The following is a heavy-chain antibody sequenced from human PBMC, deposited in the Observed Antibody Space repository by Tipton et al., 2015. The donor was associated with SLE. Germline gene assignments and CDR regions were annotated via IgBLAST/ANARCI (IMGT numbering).Heavy chain of an antibody. CDR3: ARGVPTSVAAADWFDP. D-gene: IGHD6-13*01. J-gene: IGHJ5*02. CDR1: GGSISSSSYY. CDR2: IYHSGST. Sequence: TLSLTCTVSGGSISSSSYYWGWIRQPPGKGLEWIGSIYHSGSTNYNPSLKSRVTISVDTSKNQFSLKLSSVTAADTAVYYCARGVPTSVAAADWFDPWGQGTLVTVSS. V-gene: IGHV4-39*07.